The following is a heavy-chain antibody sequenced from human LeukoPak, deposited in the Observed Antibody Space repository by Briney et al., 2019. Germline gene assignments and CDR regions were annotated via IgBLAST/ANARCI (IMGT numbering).Heavy chain of an antibody. D-gene: IGHD3-10*01. CDR1: GFTFSTYG. Sequence: GGSLRLSCAASGFTFSTYGMHWVRQAPGKGLEWVAVISYDGSNKFYSDSVRGRFTISRDNSKNTLYLQMISLRPEDTAVYYCARDRTRVTMVRGVPPYFYYYGMDVWGRGTTATVSS. J-gene: IGHJ6*02. CDR3: ARDRTRVTMVRGVPPYFYYYGMDV. V-gene: IGHV3-30*03. CDR2: ISYDGSNK.